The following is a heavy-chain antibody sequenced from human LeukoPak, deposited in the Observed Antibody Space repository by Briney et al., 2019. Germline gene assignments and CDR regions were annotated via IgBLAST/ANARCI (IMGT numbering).Heavy chain of an antibody. CDR2: IHYSGST. D-gene: IGHD1-26*01. CDR1: GGSFSGGDYY. CDR3: AKHRLNSGPYPSFDY. Sequence: SETLSLTCTVSGGSFSGGDYYWSWFRQPPGKGLEWIGYIHYSGSTFSNPSLESRVTISVDTSKNQFSLKLSSVTAADTAVYYCAKHRLNSGPYPSFDYWGQGTLVTVSS. V-gene: IGHV4-30-4*01. J-gene: IGHJ4*02.